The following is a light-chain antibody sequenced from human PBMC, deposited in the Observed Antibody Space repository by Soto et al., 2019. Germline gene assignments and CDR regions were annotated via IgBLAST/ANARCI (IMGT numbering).Light chain of an antibody. J-gene: IGKJ2*01. V-gene: IGKV3-20*01. CDR3: QQYVSSPYS. Sequence: EIVLTQSPGTLSLSPGERATLSCRASQSVSSNFLAWYQQKPGQAPRLLMYGACVRAGGAPERFSGSGSGTDFTLSISRLEPEDFAVYYCQQYVSSPYSFGQGTKLEIK. CDR1: QSVSSNF. CDR2: GAC.